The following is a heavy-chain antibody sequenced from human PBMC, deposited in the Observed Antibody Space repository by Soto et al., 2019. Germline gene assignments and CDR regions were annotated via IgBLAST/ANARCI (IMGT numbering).Heavy chain of an antibody. CDR1: GFTFSSYA. Sequence: PGGSLRLSCAASGFTFSSYAMSWVRQAPGKGLEWVSAISGSGGSTYYADSVKGRFTISRDNSKNTLYLQMNSLRAEDTAVYYCAKGQGLRSNHYGMDVWGQGTTVTVSS. CDR3: AKGQGLRSNHYGMDV. CDR2: ISGSGGST. J-gene: IGHJ6*02. D-gene: IGHD5-12*01. V-gene: IGHV3-23*01.